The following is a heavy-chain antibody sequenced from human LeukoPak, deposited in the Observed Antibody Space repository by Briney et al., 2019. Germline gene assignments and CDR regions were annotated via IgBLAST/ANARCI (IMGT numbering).Heavy chain of an antibody. CDR3: ARDLVTVTKGFDI. D-gene: IGHD4-17*01. V-gene: IGHV4-59*11. CDR1: ADSFSSHY. J-gene: IGHJ3*02. CDR2: ISYIGST. Sequence: SETLSLTCAVSADSFSSHYWTWIRQPPGKGLEWIGYISYIGSTNYNPSLKSRVTISIDTSKNQFSLKLTSVTAADTTVYYCARDLVTVTKGFDIWGQGTMVSVSS.